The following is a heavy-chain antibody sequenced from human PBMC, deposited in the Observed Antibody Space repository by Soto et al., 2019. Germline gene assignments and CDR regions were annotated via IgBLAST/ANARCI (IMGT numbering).Heavy chain of an antibody. CDR1: GYSFTSYW. V-gene: IGHV5-51*01. J-gene: IGHJ6*04. CDR2: IYPCDSDT. Sequence: PGESLKISCKGSGYSFTSYWIGWVRQMPGKGLEWMGIIYPCDSDTRYSPSFQGQVTISADKSIRTAYLQWSSLKASDTAMYYCARHQYSRSSGYYGMDVWGKGTRVTVSS. CDR3: ARHQYSRSSGYYGMDV. D-gene: IGHD6-6*01.